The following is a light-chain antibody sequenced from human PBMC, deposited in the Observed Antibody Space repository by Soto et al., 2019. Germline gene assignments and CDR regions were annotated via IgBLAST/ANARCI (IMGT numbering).Light chain of an antibody. CDR3: QQSYSTPLA. CDR1: RSPXYTSNNKNY. Sequence: DIAMTQSPVPLTLPQITTGXIXRKSXRSPXYTSNNKNYLAWYQQKPGQPHKLILYWASKRKSGVTDRLSRSGSGTEFSLTISSLQPDDFASYYCQQSYSTPLAFGQGT. J-gene: IGKJ1*01. V-gene: IGKV4-1*01. CDR2: WAS.